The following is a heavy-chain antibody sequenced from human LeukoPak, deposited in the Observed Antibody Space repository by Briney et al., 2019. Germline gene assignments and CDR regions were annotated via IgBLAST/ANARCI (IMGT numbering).Heavy chain of an antibody. V-gene: IGHV3-74*01. J-gene: IGHJ6*03. CDR3: GRAGPVTKDHFMDV. D-gene: IGHD2-2*01. CDR2: IKTDGSIT. Sequence: GGSLRLSCAASGFSFSVFWMHWVRQAPGKGPVWVSRIKTDGSITDYADSVKGRFTISRDNAKNSLFLQMNSLSAEDTAVYYCGRAGPVTKDHFMDVWGKGTTVTVSS. CDR1: GFSFSVFW.